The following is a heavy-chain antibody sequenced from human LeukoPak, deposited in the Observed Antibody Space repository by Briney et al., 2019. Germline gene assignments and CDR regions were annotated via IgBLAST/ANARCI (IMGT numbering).Heavy chain of an antibody. CDR3: AKDVVVVITHWFDP. J-gene: IGHJ5*02. CDR2: INSDGSST. V-gene: IGHV3-74*01. CDR1: GFTFSSYW. D-gene: IGHD3-22*01. Sequence: GGSLSLSCAASGFTFSSYWMHWVRQAPGKGLVWVSRINSDGSSTSYADSVKGRFTISRDNAKNTLYLQMNSLRAEDTAVYYCAKDVVVVITHWFDPWGQGTLVTVSS.